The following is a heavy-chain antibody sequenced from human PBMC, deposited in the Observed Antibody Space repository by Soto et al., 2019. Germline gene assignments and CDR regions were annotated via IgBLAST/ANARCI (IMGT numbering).Heavy chain of an antibody. V-gene: IGHV4-39*01. CDR2: IHDRGST. D-gene: IGHD3-10*01. CDR3: PRHSGEGGNPCDC. CDR1: GASISRDFYY. J-gene: IGHJ4*02. Sequence: QLQLQESGPGLVKPSETLSLSCSVSGASISRDFYYWGWIRQPPGKGLEWIGSIHDRGSTHHNPSLKSRVTITVDTSTNQFSLNLTSVTAADTAGYYCPRHSGEGGNPCDCWGQGTQVTVSS.